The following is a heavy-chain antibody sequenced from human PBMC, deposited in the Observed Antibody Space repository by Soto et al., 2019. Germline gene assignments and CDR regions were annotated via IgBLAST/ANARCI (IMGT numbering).Heavy chain of an antibody. Sequence: GGSLRLSCAASGFTFSSYAMSWVRQAPGKGLEWVSAISGSGGSTYYADSVKGRFTISRDNSKNTLYLQMNSLRAEDTAVYYCANPSDGYSYGTNPSMDVWGQGTTVTVSS. CDR3: ANPSDGYSYGTNPSMDV. V-gene: IGHV3-23*01. CDR2: ISGSGGST. D-gene: IGHD5-18*01. CDR1: GFTFSSYA. J-gene: IGHJ6*02.